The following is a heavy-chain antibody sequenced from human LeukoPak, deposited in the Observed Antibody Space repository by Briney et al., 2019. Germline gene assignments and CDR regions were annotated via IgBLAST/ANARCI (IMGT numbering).Heavy chain of an antibody. CDR2: INPNSGGT. Sequence: ASVTVSCKASGYTFTGYYMHWVRQAPGQGLEWMGWINPNSGGTNYAQKVQGRVTMTRDTSISTAYMELSRLRSDDTAVYYCARLVAVAGVVDYWGQGTLVTVSS. J-gene: IGHJ4*02. CDR1: GYTFTGYY. CDR3: ARLVAVAGVVDY. D-gene: IGHD6-19*01. V-gene: IGHV1-2*02.